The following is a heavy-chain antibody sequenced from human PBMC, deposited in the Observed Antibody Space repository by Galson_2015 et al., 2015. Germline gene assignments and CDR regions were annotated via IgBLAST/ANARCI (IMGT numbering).Heavy chain of an antibody. Sequence: SVKVSCKASGGTSSSYAISWVRQAPGQGLEWMGGIIPIFGTANYARKFQGRVTITADESTSTAYMELSRLSSEDTAVYYCARKGSGYDLGGKYYYYDMDVWGKGTTVTVAS. J-gene: IGHJ6*03. CDR2: IIPIFGTA. D-gene: IGHD5-12*01. CDR1: GGTSSSYA. V-gene: IGHV1-69*13. CDR3: ARKGSGYDLGGKYYYYDMDV.